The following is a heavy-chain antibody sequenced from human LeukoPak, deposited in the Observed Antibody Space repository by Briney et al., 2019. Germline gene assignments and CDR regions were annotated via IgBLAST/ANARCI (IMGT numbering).Heavy chain of an antibody. V-gene: IGHV4-59*01. CDR2: IYNSGST. Sequence: SETLSLTCTVSGGFISSYYWSWIRQPPGKGLEWIGYIYNSGSTNYNPSLKSRVTISVDTSKNHFSLKLSSVTAADTAVYYCASFTVITQFWGQGILVTVSS. CDR1: GGFISSYY. CDR3: ASFTVITQF. D-gene: IGHD4-23*01. J-gene: IGHJ4*02.